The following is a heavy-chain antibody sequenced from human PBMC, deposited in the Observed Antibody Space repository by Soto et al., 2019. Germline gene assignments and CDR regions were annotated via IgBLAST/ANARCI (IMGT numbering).Heavy chain of an antibody. CDR1: GFTFSYYS. CDR2: ISSSSLHI. D-gene: IGHD4-17*01. J-gene: IGHJ4*02. V-gene: IGHV3-21*01. Sequence: EVQLVESGGGLVKPGGSLRLSCKASGFTFSYYSMNWVRQAPGKGLEWVSAISSSSLHIYYVDSVKGRFTISRDNAKRSLFLQMNSLRAEDTAVYYCVREIISTVTEHPQFWGQGTLVTVSS. CDR3: VREIISTVTEHPQF.